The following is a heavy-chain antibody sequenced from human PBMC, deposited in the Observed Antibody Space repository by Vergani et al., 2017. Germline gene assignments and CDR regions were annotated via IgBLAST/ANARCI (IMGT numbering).Heavy chain of an antibody. D-gene: IGHD3-22*01. CDR3: ARDMYYYDSSGYYYGSAFEY. V-gene: IGHV4-59*11. J-gene: IGHJ4*02. CDR1: GGSISSHY. Sequence: QLQLQESGPGLVKPSETLSLTCTVSGGSISSHYWSWIRQPPGKGLEWIGYIYYSGSTNYNPSLKSRVTISVDTSKNQFSLKLSSVTAADTAVYYCARDMYYYDSSGYYYGSAFEYWGQGTLVTVSS. CDR2: IYYSGST.